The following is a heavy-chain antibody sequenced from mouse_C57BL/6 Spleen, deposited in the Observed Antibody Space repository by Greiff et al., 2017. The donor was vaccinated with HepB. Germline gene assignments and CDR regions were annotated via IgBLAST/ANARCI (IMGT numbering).Heavy chain of an antibody. CDR1: GYAFSSSW. CDR3: AREGGDYYGSTYFDV. J-gene: IGHJ1*03. V-gene: IGHV1-82*01. Sequence: QVQLKESGPELVKPGASVKISCKASGYAFSSSWMNWVKQRPGKGLEWIGRIYPGDGDTNYNGKFKGKATLTADKSSSTAYMQLSSLTSEDSAVYFCAREGGDYYGSTYFDVWGTGTTVTVSS. CDR2: IYPGDGDT. D-gene: IGHD1-1*01.